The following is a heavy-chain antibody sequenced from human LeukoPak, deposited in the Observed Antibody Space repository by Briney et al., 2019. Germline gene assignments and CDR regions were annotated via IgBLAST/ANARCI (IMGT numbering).Heavy chain of an antibody. CDR2: IYHGGST. V-gene: IGHV3-53*05. CDR1: GFIVSSHY. CDR3: TKDLRYYYADNHSEMDEHDY. D-gene: IGHD4-23*01. J-gene: IGHJ4*02. Sequence: GGSLRLSCAVSGFIVSSHYMSWVRQPPGKGLEWVSVIYHGGSTYYADSVKGRFTISRDNSKNTLSLQMNSLRVEDTALYYCTKDLRYYYADNHSEMDEHDYWGQGTLVTVSS.